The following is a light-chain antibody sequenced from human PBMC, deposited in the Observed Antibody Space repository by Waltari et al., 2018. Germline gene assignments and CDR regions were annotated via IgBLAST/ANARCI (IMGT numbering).Light chain of an antibody. Sequence: QSALTQPASVSGSPGQSLPVSCPGTSSAVGSYNLVSWYQQHPGKAPKLMIYEGSKRPSGVSNRFSGSKSGNTASLTISGLQAEDEADYYCCSYAGSSTLLFGGGTKVTVL. CDR1: SSAVGSYNL. CDR2: EGS. CDR3: CSYAGSSTLL. J-gene: IGLJ2*01. V-gene: IGLV2-23*01.